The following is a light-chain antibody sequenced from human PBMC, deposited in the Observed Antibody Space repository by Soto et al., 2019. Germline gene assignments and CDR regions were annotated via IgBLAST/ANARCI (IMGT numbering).Light chain of an antibody. CDR1: QNSNAR. J-gene: IGKJ1*01. Sequence: IHMTPSPSSVSVSVGAAVTITCRRRQNSNARLAWYQQRPGQAPKLLIYDASTGQSGGPSGFSGSGAGTEVTLTISSLQSEDFAVYHCQQYHNGPSWTFGQGTKVDIK. CDR2: DAS. V-gene: IGKV1-5*01. CDR3: QQYHNGPSWT.